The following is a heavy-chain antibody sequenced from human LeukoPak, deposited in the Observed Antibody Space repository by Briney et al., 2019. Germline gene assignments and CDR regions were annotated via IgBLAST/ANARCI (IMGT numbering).Heavy chain of an antibody. J-gene: IGHJ3*02. V-gene: IGHV3-21*01. D-gene: IGHD3-10*01. Sequence: GGSLRLSCAASGFTFSSYSMNWVRQAPGKGLEWVSSISSSSSYIYYADSVKGRFTISRDNAKNSLYLQMNSLRAEDTAVYYCAGEYYYGSGSDQNDAFDIWGQGTMVTVSS. CDR3: AGEYYYGSGSDQNDAFDI. CDR2: ISSSSSYI. CDR1: GFTFSSYS.